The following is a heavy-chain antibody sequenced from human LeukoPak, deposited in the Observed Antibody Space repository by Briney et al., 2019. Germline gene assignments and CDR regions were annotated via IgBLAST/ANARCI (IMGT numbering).Heavy chain of an antibody. CDR2: IIPIFGTA. CDR3: ASLSDSGSYFAVDY. CDR1: GGTFSSYA. Sequence: SVKVSCKASGGTFSSYAISWVRQAPGQGLEWMGRIIPIFGTANYAQKFQGRVTITTDESTSTAYMGLSSLRSEDTAVYYCASLSDSGSYFAVDYWGQGTLVTVSS. J-gene: IGHJ4*02. D-gene: IGHD1-26*01. V-gene: IGHV1-69*05.